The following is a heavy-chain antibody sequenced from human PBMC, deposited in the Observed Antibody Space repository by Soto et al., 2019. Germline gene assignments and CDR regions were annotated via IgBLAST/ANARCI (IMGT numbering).Heavy chain of an antibody. Sequence: GGALRLSCAASGFTFSSYWMHWVRQAPGQGLVWVSRIKSDGGSTTYADSVKGRFTISRDNAKNTLDLQMNSLRAEDTAVYYCARGLTYYDDSSGFILWGQGT. CDR3: ARGLTYYDDSSGFIL. D-gene: IGHD3-22*01. J-gene: IGHJ4*02. CDR2: IKSDGGST. CDR1: GFTFSSYW. V-gene: IGHV3-74*01.